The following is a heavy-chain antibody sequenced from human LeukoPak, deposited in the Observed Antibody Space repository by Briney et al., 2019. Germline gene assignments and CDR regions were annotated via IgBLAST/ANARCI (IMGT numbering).Heavy chain of an antibody. J-gene: IGHJ5*02. Sequence: ASVKVSCKASGYTFTGYYMHWVRQAPGQGLEWMGWINPNSGVTKYAQKFQGRVTMTSDTSISTAYMELSRLRSDDTAVYYCARDNSVEDTAWWFDPWGQGALVTVSS. D-gene: IGHD4-23*01. CDR3: ARDNSVEDTAWWFDP. CDR2: INPNSGVT. CDR1: GYTFTGYY. V-gene: IGHV1-2*02.